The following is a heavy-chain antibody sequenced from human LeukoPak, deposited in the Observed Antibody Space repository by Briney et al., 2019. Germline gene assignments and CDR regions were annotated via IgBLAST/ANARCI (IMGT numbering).Heavy chain of an antibody. CDR1: GGTFSSYA. Sequence: GASVKVSCKASGGTFSSYAISWVRQAPGQGLEWMGRIIPILGIANYAQKFQGRVTITADKSTSTAYMELRSLRSDDTAVYYCARRVYYDSSGYYYFDYWGQGTLVTVSS. V-gene: IGHV1-69*04. CDR2: IIPILGIA. D-gene: IGHD3-22*01. J-gene: IGHJ4*02. CDR3: ARRVYYDSSGYYYFDY.